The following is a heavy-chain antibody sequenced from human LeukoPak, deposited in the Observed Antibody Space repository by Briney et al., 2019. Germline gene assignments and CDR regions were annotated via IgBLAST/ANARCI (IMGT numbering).Heavy chain of an antibody. CDR3: ARVGHYDSSGYYYVSPFDY. V-gene: IGHV1-18*01. CDR2: ISAYNGNT. J-gene: IGHJ4*02. Sequence: ASVKVSCKASGYTFTSYGISWVRQAPGQGLEWMGWISAYNGNTNYAQKLQGRVTMTRDTSISTAYMELSRLRSDDTAVYYCARVGHYDSSGYYYVSPFDYWGQGTLVTVSS. CDR1: GYTFTSYG. D-gene: IGHD3-22*01.